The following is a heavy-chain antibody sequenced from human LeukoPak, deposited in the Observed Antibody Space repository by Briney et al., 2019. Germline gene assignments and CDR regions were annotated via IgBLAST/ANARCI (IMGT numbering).Heavy chain of an antibody. J-gene: IGHJ4*02. Sequence: QPGRSLRLSCAASGFTFSSYGMHWVRQAPGKGLEWVAVIWYDGSNKYYADSVKGRFTTSRDNSKNTLYLQMNSLRAEDTAVYYCAKDLPPYSSRPEGYYFDYWGQGTLVTVSS. CDR1: GFTFSSYG. D-gene: IGHD6-13*01. V-gene: IGHV3-33*06. CDR3: AKDLPPYSSRPEGYYFDY. CDR2: IWYDGSNK.